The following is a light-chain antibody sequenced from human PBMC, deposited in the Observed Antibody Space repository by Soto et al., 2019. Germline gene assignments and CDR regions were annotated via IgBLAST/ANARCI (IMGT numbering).Light chain of an antibody. V-gene: IGLV7-43*01. CDR3: LLHYSSAQVGM. J-gene: IGLJ3*02. CDR2: STS. CDR1: TGAVTYEHY. Sequence: QTVVTQEPSLTVSPGGTVTLTCGSSTGAVTYEHYPTWLQQRPGQAPRAMIYSTSNRHSWTPARFSGSLFGGRAALTLSGVQPEDEAEYYCLLHYSSAQVGMFGGGTKLTVL.